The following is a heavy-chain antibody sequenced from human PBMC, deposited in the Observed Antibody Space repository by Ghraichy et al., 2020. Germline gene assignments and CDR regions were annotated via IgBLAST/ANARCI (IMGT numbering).Heavy chain of an antibody. CDR2: ISYDGSNK. CDR3: AKDRAVGPEWELRYFDY. V-gene: IGHV3-30*18. Sequence: GGSLRLSCAASGFTFSSYGMHWVRQAPGKGLEWVAVISYDGSNKYYADSVKGRFTISRDNSKNTLYLQMNSLRAEDTAVYYCAKDRAVGPEWELRYFDYWGHGTLVTVSS. J-gene: IGHJ4*01. D-gene: IGHD1-26*01. CDR1: GFTFSSYG.